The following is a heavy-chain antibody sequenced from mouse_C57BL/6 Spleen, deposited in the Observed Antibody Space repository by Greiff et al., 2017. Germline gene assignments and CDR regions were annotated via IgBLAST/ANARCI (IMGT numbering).Heavy chain of an antibody. D-gene: IGHD3-2*02. CDR3: TVWTAQASFDD. CDR2: IRLKSDNYAT. CDR1: GFTFSNYW. V-gene: IGHV6-3*01. Sequence: EVKLEESGGGLVQPGGSLTLSCVVSGFTFSNYWMNWVRQSPEKGLEWVAQIRLKSDNYATPYAVSVKGRFTSSRDDSKRSVYLQMNNLRAEDTGIYYCTVWTAQASFDDWGQGTTLTVSS. J-gene: IGHJ2*01.